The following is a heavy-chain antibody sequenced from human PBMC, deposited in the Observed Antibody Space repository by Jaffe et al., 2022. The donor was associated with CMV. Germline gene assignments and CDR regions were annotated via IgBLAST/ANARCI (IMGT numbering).Heavy chain of an antibody. V-gene: IGHV1-58*02. Sequence: QMQLVQSGPEVKKPGTSVKVSCKASGFTFTSSAMQWVRQARGQRLEWIGWIVVGSGNTNYAQKFQERVTITRDMSTSTAYMELSSLRSEDTAVYYCAAGSLYCSGGSCYSQVFDYWGQGTLVTVSS. J-gene: IGHJ4*02. CDR1: GFTFTSSA. CDR3: AAGSLYCSGGSCYSQVFDY. CDR2: IVVGSGNT. D-gene: IGHD2-15*01.